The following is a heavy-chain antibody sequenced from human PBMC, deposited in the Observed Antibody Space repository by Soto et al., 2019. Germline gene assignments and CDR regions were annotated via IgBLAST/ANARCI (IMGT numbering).Heavy chain of an antibody. Sequence: EVQLVESGGGLIQPGGSLRVSCAASEFTVSSNYMTWVRQAPGKGLEWVSVIDTAGRANYAESVKGRFTNSRDNSKNTLYLQMKSLRVEDTTVYYCARGATYYDFWSGHYTSYTYYRMDVWGQGTTVTVS. J-gene: IGHJ6*02. CDR1: EFTVSSNY. CDR2: IDTAGRA. V-gene: IGHV3-53*01. D-gene: IGHD3-3*01. CDR3: ARGATYYDFWSGHYTSYTYYRMDV.